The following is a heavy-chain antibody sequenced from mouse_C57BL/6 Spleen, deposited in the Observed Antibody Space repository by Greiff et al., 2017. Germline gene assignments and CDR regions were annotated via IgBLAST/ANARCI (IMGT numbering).Heavy chain of an antibody. V-gene: IGHV1-81*01. J-gene: IGHJ3*01. CDR1: GYTFTSYG. D-gene: IGHD2-3*01. CDR3: ARYDDGYYLFAY. CDR2: IYPRSGNT. Sequence: VQLQQSGAELARPGASVKLSCKASGYTFTSYGISWVKQRTGQGLEWIGEIYPRSGNTYYNEKFKGKATLTADKSSSTAYMELRSLTSEDSAVYFCARYDDGYYLFAYWGQGTLVTVSA.